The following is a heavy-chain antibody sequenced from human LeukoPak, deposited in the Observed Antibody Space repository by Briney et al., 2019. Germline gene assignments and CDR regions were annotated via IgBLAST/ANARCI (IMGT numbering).Heavy chain of an antibody. V-gene: IGHV4-59*12. J-gene: IGHJ6*03. CDR3: ARGARGHYYYYMDV. D-gene: IGHD1-26*01. Sequence: SETLSLTCTVSGGSISTYYWNWIRQPPGKGLEWIGYVYYSGRTNYNPSLKSRVTMSVDTSKNQFSLKLSSVTAADTAVYYCARGARGHYYYYMDVWGKGTTVTISS. CDR1: GGSISTYY. CDR2: VYYSGRT.